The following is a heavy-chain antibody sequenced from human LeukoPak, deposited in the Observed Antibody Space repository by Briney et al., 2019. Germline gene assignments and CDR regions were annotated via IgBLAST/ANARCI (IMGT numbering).Heavy chain of an antibody. CDR2: ISGSGGST. CDR3: AKERSDIVVVPAALKRGDY. Sequence: GGSLRLSCSASGFTFSSYAMSWVRQAPGTGLEWVSAISGSGGSTYYADSVKGRFTISRDNSKNTLYLQMNSLRAEDTAVYYCAKERSDIVVVPAALKRGDYWGQGTLVTVSP. CDR1: GFTFSSYA. D-gene: IGHD2-2*01. V-gene: IGHV3-23*01. J-gene: IGHJ4*02.